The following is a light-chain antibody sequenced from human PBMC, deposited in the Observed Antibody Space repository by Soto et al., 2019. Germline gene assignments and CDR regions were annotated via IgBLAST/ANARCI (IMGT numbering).Light chain of an antibody. J-gene: IGLJ7*01. CDR2: SNN. Sequence: QSVLTQPPSASGTPGQRVTISCSGSSSNIGSNTVTWYQQLPATAPKLLIYSNNQQPSGVPDRCSGSKSGTSASLAISGLQSEDEADYYCAAWDDSLNGAVFGGGTQLTVL. CDR3: AAWDDSLNGAV. V-gene: IGLV1-44*01. CDR1: SSNIGSNT.